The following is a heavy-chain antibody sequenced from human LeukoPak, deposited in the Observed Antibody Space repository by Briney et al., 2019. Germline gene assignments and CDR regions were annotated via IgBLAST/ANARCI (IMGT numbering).Heavy chain of an antibody. Sequence: SETLSLTCTVSGGSFISYYWSWIRQPPGKGLEWIGYMYYSGSTNYNPSLKSRVTMSVDTSKNQFSLKLSSVTAADTAVYYCARVTAASLTSCEGLHYFDYWGQGTLVTVSS. CDR3: ARVTAASLTSCEGLHYFDY. V-gene: IGHV4-59*12. CDR1: GGSFISYY. CDR2: MYYSGST. D-gene: IGHD2-2*01. J-gene: IGHJ4*02.